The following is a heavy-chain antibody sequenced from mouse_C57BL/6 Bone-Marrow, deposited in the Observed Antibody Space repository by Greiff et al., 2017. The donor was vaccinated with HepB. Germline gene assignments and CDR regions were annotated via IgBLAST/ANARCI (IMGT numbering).Heavy chain of an antibody. D-gene: IGHD6-1*01. Sequence: DVKLVESGGGLVKPGGSLKLSCAASGFTFSDYGMHWVRQAPEKGLEWVAYISSGSSTIYYADTVKGRFTISRDNAKNTLFLQMTSLRSEDTAMYYCASPLYAMDYWGQGTSVTVSS. V-gene: IGHV5-17*01. CDR1: GFTFSDYG. CDR2: ISSGSSTI. J-gene: IGHJ4*01. CDR3: ASPLYAMDY.